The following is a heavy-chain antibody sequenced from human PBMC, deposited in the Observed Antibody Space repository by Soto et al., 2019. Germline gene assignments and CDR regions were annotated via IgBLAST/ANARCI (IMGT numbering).Heavy chain of an antibody. J-gene: IGHJ6*03. CDR3: ARHSQVVVPAAITTNYYYYYYYMDV. Sequence: PGESLKISCKGSGYSFTSYWIGWVRQMPGKGLEWMGIIYPGDSDTRYSPSFQGQVTISADKSISTAYLQWSSLKASDTAMYYCARHSQVVVPAAITTNYYYYYYYMDVWGKGTTVTVSS. V-gene: IGHV5-51*01. CDR1: GYSFTSYW. D-gene: IGHD2-2*01. CDR2: IYPGDSDT.